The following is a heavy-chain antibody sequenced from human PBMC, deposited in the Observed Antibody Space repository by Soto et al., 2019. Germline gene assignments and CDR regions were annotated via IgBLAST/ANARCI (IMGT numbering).Heavy chain of an antibody. J-gene: IGHJ4*02. V-gene: IGHV4-30-4*08. CDR3: ATAALAADYFGH. D-gene: IGHD6-19*01. Sequence: QVQLQESGPGLVKPSQTLSLTCTVSDGSISSGDYYCGWIRQPPGKGLEWIGYIYHSGNTYYNPSLKSRLSMSVETSKDQFSLNLNSVTASDTAVYYCATAALAADYFGHWGQGTQVTVSS. CDR2: IYHSGNT. CDR1: DGSISSGDYY.